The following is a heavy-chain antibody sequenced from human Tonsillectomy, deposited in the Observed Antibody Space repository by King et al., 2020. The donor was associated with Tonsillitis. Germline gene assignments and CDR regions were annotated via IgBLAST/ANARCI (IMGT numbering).Heavy chain of an antibody. D-gene: IGHD3-22*01. Sequence: QLVQSGAEVKKPGESLKISCKTSGYTFTNYWIGWVRQMPGKGLEWMGIIFPRDSETRYSPSFHGQVTISADNSITTAYLQWGSLKASDTAMYYCASRGYDTSGIHYFDSWGQGTLVAVSS. CDR2: IFPRDSET. CDR1: GYTFTNYW. V-gene: IGHV5-51*01. CDR3: ASRGYDTSGIHYFDS. J-gene: IGHJ4*02.